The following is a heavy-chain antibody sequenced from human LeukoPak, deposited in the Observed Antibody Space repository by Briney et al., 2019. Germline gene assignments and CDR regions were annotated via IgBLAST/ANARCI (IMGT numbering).Heavy chain of an antibody. CDR1: AYSISSGYY. CDR2: IYHSGIT. CDR3: ARVCPLSSSWYRDYSYYMDV. J-gene: IGHJ6*03. D-gene: IGHD6-13*01. Sequence: SETLSLTCAVSAYSISSGYYWGWIRQPPGEGLEWITSIYHSGITYYNPSLKSRVTISVDTSKNQFSLKLSSVTAADTAVYYCARVCPLSSSWYRDYSYYMDVWGKGTTVTVSS. V-gene: IGHV4-38-2*01.